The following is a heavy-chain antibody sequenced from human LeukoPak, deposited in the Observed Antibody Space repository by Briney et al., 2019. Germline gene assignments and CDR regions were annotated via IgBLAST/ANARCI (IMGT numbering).Heavy chain of an antibody. CDR3: TTRIVATDTKIEY. J-gene: IGHJ4*02. V-gene: IGHV3-73*01. CDR2: IYNRINSYAT. CDR1: GFTLSGST. D-gene: IGHD2-15*01. Sequence: PGGSLRLSCAASGFTLSGSTVRWVRQASGKGLEWVGRIYNRINSYATAYAASVKGRLTLSRDDSKNTAFLQMNSLKIEDTAVYYCTTRIVATDTKIEYWGQGTLVTVSS.